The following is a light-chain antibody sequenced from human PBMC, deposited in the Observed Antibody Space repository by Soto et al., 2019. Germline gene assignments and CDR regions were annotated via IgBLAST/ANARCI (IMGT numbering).Light chain of an antibody. V-gene: IGKV3-20*01. CDR3: QQYGSSPT. Sequence: EIVLTQSPGTLSLSPGERATLSCRASQSISSSYLAWYQQKPGQAPRLLIYGASSSATGIPDRFSGSGSGTDFTFIISSLEPEDFAVYYCQQYGSSPTFGPGTKVDIK. CDR2: GAS. CDR1: QSISSSY. J-gene: IGKJ3*01.